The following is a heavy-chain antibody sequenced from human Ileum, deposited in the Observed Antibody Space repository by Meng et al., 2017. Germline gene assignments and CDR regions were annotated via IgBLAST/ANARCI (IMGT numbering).Heavy chain of an antibody. CDR2: IYYSGST. V-gene: IGHV4-30-4*01. Sequence: HVQLQESGSVLVIPSQTLSPTCPAYGGPMRSGDNYCSWIRQPPGKVLEWIGYIYYSGSTYYTPSLKSRVIMSVDTSANRFSLNLNSVTAADTAVYFCARGAYLGSGYYFDYWGQGALVTVSS. D-gene: IGHD3-10*01. J-gene: IGHJ4*02. CDR1: GGPMRSGDNY. CDR3: ARGAYLGSGYYFDY.